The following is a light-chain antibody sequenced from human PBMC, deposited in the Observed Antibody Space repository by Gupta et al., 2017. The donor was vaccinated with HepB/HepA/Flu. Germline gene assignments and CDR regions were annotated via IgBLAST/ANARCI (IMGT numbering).Light chain of an antibody. CDR2: DVS. J-gene: IGLJ2*01. CDR3: CSYAGSTTSVV. Sequence: SSRTQPASLSRSSGSSITISCTATSSDVGSYNLVSWYQQHPGKVPKLMIYDVSKRPSGVSNRFSGSKSGNTASLTISGLQAEDEADYYCCSYAGSTTSVVFGGGTKLTVL. CDR1: SSDVGSYNL. V-gene: IGLV2-23*02.